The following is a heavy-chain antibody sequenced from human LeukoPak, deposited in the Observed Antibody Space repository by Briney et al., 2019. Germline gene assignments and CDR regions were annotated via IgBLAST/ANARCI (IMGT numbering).Heavy chain of an antibody. Sequence: SETLSLTCTVSGGSISSYYWSWIRQPPGKGLEWIGYIYYSGSTNYNPSLKSRVTTSVDTSKNQFSLKLSSVTAADTAVYYCARIMGDSSGYYYYDYWGQGTLVTVSP. D-gene: IGHD3-22*01. CDR2: IYYSGST. CDR3: ARIMGDSSGYYYYDY. V-gene: IGHV4-59*01. CDR1: GGSISSYY. J-gene: IGHJ4*02.